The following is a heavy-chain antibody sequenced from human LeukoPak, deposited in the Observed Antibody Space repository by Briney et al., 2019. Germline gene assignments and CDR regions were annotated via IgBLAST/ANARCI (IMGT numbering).Heavy chain of an antibody. D-gene: IGHD2-21*01. J-gene: IGHJ4*02. Sequence: ASVKVSCKASGYTFTAYYMHWVRQAPGQGLEWMGWINPNTGDTNYAQKFQGRVTMTRDTSITTVYMEISRLPSDDTALFYCAVAPGDYWGQGTLVTVSS. CDR3: AVAPGDY. CDR1: GYTFTAYY. CDR2: INPNTGDT. V-gene: IGHV1-2*02.